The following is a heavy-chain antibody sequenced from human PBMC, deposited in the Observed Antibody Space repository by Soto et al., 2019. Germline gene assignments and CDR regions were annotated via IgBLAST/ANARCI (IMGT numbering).Heavy chain of an antibody. CDR2: AYYSGST. CDR3: ARHTAMVLFDY. D-gene: IGHD5-18*01. V-gene: IGHV4-59*08. CDR1: GGTISNYY. Sequence: QVQLQESGPGLVKPSETLSLTCTVSGGTISNYYWSWIRQPPGKGLEWIGYAYYSGSTNYNPSLKSRITISIDMPKNQFSLNLSSVTAADTAVYYCARHTAMVLFDYWGRGTLVTVSS. J-gene: IGHJ4*02.